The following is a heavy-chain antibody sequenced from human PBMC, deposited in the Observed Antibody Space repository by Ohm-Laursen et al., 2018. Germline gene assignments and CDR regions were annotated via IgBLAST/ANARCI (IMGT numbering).Heavy chain of an antibody. D-gene: IGHD3-9*01. Sequence: SLRLSCAASGFTFSSYEMNWVRQAPGKGLEWVSYISSSGSTIHYADSVKGRFTISRDNAKNSLYPQMNSLRAEDTAVYYCARKVALRWLFVYYFDYWGQGTLVTVSS. CDR2: ISSSGSTI. CDR3: ARKVALRWLFVYYFDY. J-gene: IGHJ4*02. V-gene: IGHV3-48*03. CDR1: GFTFSSYE.